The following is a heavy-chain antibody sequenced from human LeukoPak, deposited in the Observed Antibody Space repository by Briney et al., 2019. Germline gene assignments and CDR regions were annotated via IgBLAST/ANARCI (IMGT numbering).Heavy chain of an antibody. CDR3: ARGHSSSYYFDY. J-gene: IGHJ4*02. CDR2: IIPIFGTA. D-gene: IGHD6-6*01. V-gene: IGHV1-69*05. Sequence: SVKVSCKASGGTFSSYAISRVRQAPGQGLEWMGGIIPIFGTANYAQKFQGRVTITTDESTSTAYMELSSLRSEDTAVYYCARGHSSSYYFDYWGQGTLVTVSS. CDR1: GGTFSSYA.